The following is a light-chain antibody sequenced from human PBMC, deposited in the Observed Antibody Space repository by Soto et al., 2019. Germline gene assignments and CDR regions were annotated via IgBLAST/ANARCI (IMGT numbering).Light chain of an antibody. CDR3: QQFFSSWIT. Sequence: ESVLTQSPGTLSLSPGERATLSCRASQNVHSNYLAWYQQKPGQAPRLLIYVASIRATGIPDRFSGSASGTDFTLTISRLEPEDVAMYYCQQFFSSWITFGQGTRLEIK. V-gene: IGKV3-20*01. J-gene: IGKJ5*01. CDR1: QNVHSNY. CDR2: VAS.